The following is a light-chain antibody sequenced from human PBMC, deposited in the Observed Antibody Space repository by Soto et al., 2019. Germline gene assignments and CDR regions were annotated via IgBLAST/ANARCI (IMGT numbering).Light chain of an antibody. Sequence: QSVLTQPPSVSGAPGQRVTISCTGSSSNIGAGYDVHWYQQLPGTAPKLLIYGNSNRPSGVPDRFSGSKSGTSASLTITGLKADDDADYYCQSYDSSMSDWVFGGGTKLTVL. CDR2: GNS. CDR1: SSNIGAGYD. V-gene: IGLV1-40*01. CDR3: QSYDSSMSDWV. J-gene: IGLJ3*02.